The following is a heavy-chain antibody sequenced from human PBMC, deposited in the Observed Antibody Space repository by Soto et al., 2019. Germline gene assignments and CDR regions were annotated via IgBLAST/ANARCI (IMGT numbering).Heavy chain of an antibody. CDR3: ARPMPWYSSSSRWFDP. CDR1: GYTFTSYG. D-gene: IGHD6-6*01. J-gene: IGHJ5*02. Sequence: KVSCKASGYTFTSYGINWVRQATGQGLEWMGWMNPNSGNTGYAQKFQGRVTMTRNTSISTAYMELSSLRSEDTAVYYCARPMPWYSSSSRWFDPWGQGTLVTVSS. CDR2: MNPNSGNT. V-gene: IGHV1-8*01.